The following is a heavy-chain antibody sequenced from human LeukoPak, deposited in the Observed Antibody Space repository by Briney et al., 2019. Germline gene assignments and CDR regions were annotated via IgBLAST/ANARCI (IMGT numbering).Heavy chain of an antibody. D-gene: IGHD2-2*01. CDR2: IYSGGST. V-gene: IGHV3-66*01. CDR1: GFTFSSYA. CDR3: ASYCSSTSCRVGY. Sequence: PGGPLRLSCAASGFTFSSYAMSWVRQAPGKGLEWVSVIYSGGSTYYADSVKGRFTISRDNSKNTLYLQMSSLRAEDTAVYYCASYCSSTSCRVGYWGQGTLVTVSS. J-gene: IGHJ4*02.